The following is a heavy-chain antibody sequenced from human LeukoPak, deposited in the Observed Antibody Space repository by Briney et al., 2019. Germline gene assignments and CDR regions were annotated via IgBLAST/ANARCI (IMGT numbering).Heavy chain of an antibody. CDR2: IYHSGST. CDR3: ASYFGVGAFDI. J-gene: IGHJ3*02. D-gene: IGHD3-10*01. CDR1: GGSISSGCYS. Sequence: PSETLSLTCAVSGGSISSGCYSWSWIRQPPGKGLEWIGYIYHSGSTYYNPSLKSRVTISVGRSKNQFSLKLSSVTAADTAVYYCASYFGVGAFDIWGQGTKVPVSS. V-gene: IGHV4-30-2*01.